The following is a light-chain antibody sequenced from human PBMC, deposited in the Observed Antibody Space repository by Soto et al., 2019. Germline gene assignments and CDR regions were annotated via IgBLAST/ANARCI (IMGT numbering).Light chain of an antibody. CDR3: QQYNRWPLT. Sequence: EIVMTQSPATLSVSPGERVTLFCRASQSIYAKLAWYQQKPGQTPRLVIYDTSTRATGTPGSFSGSGSGTEFTLTISSLQSEDFAVYYCQQYNRWPLTFGGGTKVEIK. CDR1: QSIYAK. J-gene: IGKJ4*01. V-gene: IGKV3-15*01. CDR2: DTS.